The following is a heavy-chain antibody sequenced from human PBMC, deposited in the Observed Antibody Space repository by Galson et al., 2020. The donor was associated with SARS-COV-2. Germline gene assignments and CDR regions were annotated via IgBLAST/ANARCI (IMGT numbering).Heavy chain of an antibody. Sequence: ASVKVSCKASGYTFISYGISWVRQAPGQGLEWRGWISDYNGNTNYAQRLQGRVTMTTDTSTRTAYMELRSLRSDDTAVYYCARAWDSSTWKTYFDYWGQGTLVTVSS. J-gene: IGHJ4*02. CDR2: ISDYNGNT. D-gene: IGHD6-13*01. V-gene: IGHV1-18*01. CDR3: ARAWDSSTWKTYFDY. CDR1: GYTFISYG.